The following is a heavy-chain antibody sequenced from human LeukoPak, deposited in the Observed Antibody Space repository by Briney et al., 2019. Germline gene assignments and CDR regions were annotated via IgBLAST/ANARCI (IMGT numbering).Heavy chain of an antibody. V-gene: IGHV1-2*02. CDR1: GYTVTAQY. Sequence: ASVKVSCKASGYTVTAQYMHWVRQAPGQGLEWMGWINPNNGDTKYAQSFLGRVTMTRDTSTTTAYMELRSLRSDYTAVYFCASYPRNIPTPPFDYWGQGTLVTVSS. J-gene: IGHJ4*02. D-gene: IGHD2-21*01. CDR3: ASYPRNIPTPPFDY. CDR2: INPNNGDT.